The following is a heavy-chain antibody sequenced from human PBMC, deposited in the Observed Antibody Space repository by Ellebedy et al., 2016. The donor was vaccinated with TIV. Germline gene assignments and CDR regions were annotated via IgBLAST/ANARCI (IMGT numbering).Heavy chain of an antibody. CDR1: GYTFTSYW. CDR3: ARQDEMGTYIDY. D-gene: IGHD7-27*01. J-gene: IGHJ4*02. CDR2: IYPGDSDT. Sequence: KVSCKGSGYTFTSYWIVWVRQIPGKGLEWLGIIYPGDSDTRYSPSFQGQVTISADKSISTAYLHWSTLKASDIAMYYCARQDEMGTYIDYWGQGTLVTVSS. V-gene: IGHV5-51*01.